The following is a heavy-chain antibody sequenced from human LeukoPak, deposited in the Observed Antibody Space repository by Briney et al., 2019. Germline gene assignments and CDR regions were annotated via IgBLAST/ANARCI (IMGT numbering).Heavy chain of an antibody. D-gene: IGHD2-15*01. CDR2: IGKDGRDT. Sequence: GGSLRLSCADSGFTFSSSWIHWGRQVPGKGLVWVSRIGKDGRDTIYADSLKGRISGSRDNAKETLYLQMNSLRAEDTGVYFCERESYCRRCQYMDVWGKGTTVIVSS. V-gene: IGHV3-74*01. CDR3: ERESYCRRCQYMDV. CDR1: GFTFSSSW. J-gene: IGHJ6*03.